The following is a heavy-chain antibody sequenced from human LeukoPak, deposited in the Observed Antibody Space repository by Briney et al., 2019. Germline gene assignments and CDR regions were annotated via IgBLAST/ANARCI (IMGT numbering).Heavy chain of an antibody. CDR2: ISYDGSNK. Sequence: GRSLRLSCSASGFTFSSYAMHWVRQAPGKGREWLAVISYDGSNKYYADSVKGRFTISRDNSKNTLYLQMNSLRAEDTAVYYCARADTDGGYYYYYGMDVWGQGTTVTVSS. J-gene: IGHJ6*02. V-gene: IGHV3-30-3*01. D-gene: IGHD3-10*01. CDR3: ARADTDGGYYYYYGMDV. CDR1: GFTFSSYA.